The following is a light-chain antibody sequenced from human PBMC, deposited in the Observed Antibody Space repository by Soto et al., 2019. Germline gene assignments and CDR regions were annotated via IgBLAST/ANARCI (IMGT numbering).Light chain of an antibody. V-gene: IGKV3-20*01. J-gene: IGKJ4*01. CDR3: QQYGSSPLT. CDR1: QSVSFNY. CDR2: RAS. Sequence: IVLTQSPGTVSWSPGQTATLSCRASQSVSFNYLAWYQQKPGQTPKVLIYRASSRATDIPDRFSGSGSGTDFTLTISRLETEDFAVYDCQQYGSSPLTFGGGTKVDIK.